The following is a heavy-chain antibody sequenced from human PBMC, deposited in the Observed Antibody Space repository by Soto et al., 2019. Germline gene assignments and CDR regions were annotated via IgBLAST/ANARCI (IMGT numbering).Heavy chain of an antibody. CDR1: GGSISSGGYY. V-gene: IGHV4-31*03. D-gene: IGHD2-15*01. CDR3: ARGDTREYFQH. Sequence: QVQLQESNPGLVKPSQTLSLTCTVSGGSISSGGYYWSWIRQHPGKGLEWIGYIYYSGSTYYTPSLTSRFTITVDSCKNQFALKLSSLTAADTAVYYCARGDTREYFQHWGQGALVTVSS. CDR2: IYYSGST. J-gene: IGHJ1*01.